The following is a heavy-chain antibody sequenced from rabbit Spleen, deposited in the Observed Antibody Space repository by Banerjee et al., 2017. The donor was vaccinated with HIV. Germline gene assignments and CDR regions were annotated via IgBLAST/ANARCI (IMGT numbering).Heavy chain of an antibody. Sequence: QEQLEESGGGLVQPGGSLTLSCKASGFDFSRTGVSWVRQAPGKGLEWIGYIDLLFGTTYYASWVNGRFSISRENTQNTVSLQMNSLTAADTATYFCVRGASSSGYYSLWGPGTLVTVS. V-gene: IGHV1S47*01. D-gene: IGHD1-1*01. CDR2: IDLLFGTT. CDR3: VRGASSSGYYSL. CDR1: GFDFSRTG. J-gene: IGHJ6*01.